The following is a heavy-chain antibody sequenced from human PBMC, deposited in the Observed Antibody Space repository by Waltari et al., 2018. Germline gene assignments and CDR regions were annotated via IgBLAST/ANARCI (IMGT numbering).Heavy chain of an antibody. J-gene: IGHJ4*02. Sequence: QMHLQESGPGLVKPSQTLSLPCPVPNGSTRSGGYLWTWVRQRPGKGLEWIGYIYYSGSTRYNPSLKSRFTISRDRSKSQFSLELTSVSAADTAVYFCARESPTVGALDSWGQGTLVTVSP. V-gene: IGHV4-31*03. CDR1: NGSTRSGGYL. CDR2: IYYSGST. CDR3: ARESPTVGALDS.